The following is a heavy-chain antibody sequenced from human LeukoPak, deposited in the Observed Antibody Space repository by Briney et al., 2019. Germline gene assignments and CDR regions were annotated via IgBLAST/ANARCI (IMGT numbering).Heavy chain of an antibody. CDR1: GFSFRSYV. J-gene: IGHJ3*02. V-gene: IGHV3-23*01. CDR3: AKRLDSGSWGAFDI. D-gene: IGHD1-26*01. CDR2: ISGSGGST. Sequence: PGGSLRVSCAASGFSFRSYVMSWVRQAPGKGLEWVSVISGSGGSTYYADSVKGRFTISRDNSKNTLYLQMNSLRAEDTAVYYCAKRLDSGSWGAFDIWGQGTMVTVSS.